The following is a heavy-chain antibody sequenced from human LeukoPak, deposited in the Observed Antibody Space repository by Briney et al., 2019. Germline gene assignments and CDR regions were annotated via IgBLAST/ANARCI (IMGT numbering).Heavy chain of an antibody. Sequence: GGSLRLSCAASGFTFSSYAMHWVRQAPGKGLEWVAVISYDGSNKYYADSVKGRFTISRDNSKNTLYLQMNSLRSEDTAVYYCARGCLERGLRGIKRIQLWPALYYYYYYMDVWGKGTTVTISS. V-gene: IGHV3-30*04. D-gene: IGHD5-18*01. CDR1: GFTFSSYA. CDR3: ARGCLERGLRGIKRIQLWPALYYYYYYMDV. CDR2: ISYDGSNK. J-gene: IGHJ6*03.